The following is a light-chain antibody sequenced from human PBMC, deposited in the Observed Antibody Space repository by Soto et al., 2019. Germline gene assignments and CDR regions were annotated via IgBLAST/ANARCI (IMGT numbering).Light chain of an antibody. Sequence: QSVLTQPASVSGSPGQSITISCTGTSSDIGGFYYVSWYQHHPGKDPKLMIYQVSNRPPGVSNRFSGSKSGNTASLTISGLQAEDEADYFCSSYSSSSTFYVFGDGTKVTVL. V-gene: IGLV2-14*01. CDR3: SSYSSSSTFYV. J-gene: IGLJ1*01. CDR1: SSDIGGFYY. CDR2: QVS.